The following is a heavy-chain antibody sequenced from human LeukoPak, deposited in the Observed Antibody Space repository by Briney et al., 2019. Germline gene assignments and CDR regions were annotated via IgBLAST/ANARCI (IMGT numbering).Heavy chain of an antibody. D-gene: IGHD3-10*01. Sequence: FKASGYTFTNYAMNWVRQAPGQGLEWMGWINTNTGNPTYAQGFTGRFVFSLDTSVTTAYLQISSLKAEDTAIYYCAGRNSRGDAFDIWGQGTMVTVSS. CDR1: GYTFTNYA. CDR3: AGRNSRGDAFDI. J-gene: IGHJ3*02. CDR2: INTNTGNP. V-gene: IGHV7-4-1*02.